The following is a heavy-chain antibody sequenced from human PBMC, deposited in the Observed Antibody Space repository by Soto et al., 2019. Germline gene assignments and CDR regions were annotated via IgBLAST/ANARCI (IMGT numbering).Heavy chain of an antibody. CDR2: LWYDGSTK. J-gene: IGHJ4*02. CDR1: GFTLSSYG. Sequence: QVQLVESGGGVVQPGRSLRLSCAASGFTLSSYGMHWVRQAPGKGLEWVAILWYDGSTKYYADSVKGRFTISRDTSKNTLFLQMSSLRAEDTAVYYCARVCASEYTYARNYFFDYWGRGTLVTVSS. V-gene: IGHV3-33*01. D-gene: IGHD6-6*01. CDR3: ARVCASEYTYARNYFFDY.